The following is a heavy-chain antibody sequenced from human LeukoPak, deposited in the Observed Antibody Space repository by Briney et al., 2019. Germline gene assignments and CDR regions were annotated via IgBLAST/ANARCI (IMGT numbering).Heavy chain of an antibody. V-gene: IGHV3-33*01. J-gene: IGHJ4*02. D-gene: IGHD3-22*01. CDR1: GCTFSSYG. CDR3: ARSPGSGYFLDY. CDR2: IWYDGSNK. Sequence: GGSLRLSCAASGCTFSSYGMRWVRQAPGKGLEWVAVIWYDGSNKYYADSVKGRFTISRDNSKNTLYLQMNSLRAEDTAVYYCARSPGSGYFLDYWGQGTLVTVSS.